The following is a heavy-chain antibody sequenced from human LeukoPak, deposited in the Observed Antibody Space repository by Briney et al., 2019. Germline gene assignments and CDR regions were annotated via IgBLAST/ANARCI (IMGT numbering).Heavy chain of an antibody. J-gene: IGHJ6*02. CDR2: ISSSSSTI. D-gene: IGHD3-10*01. CDR1: GFTFSSYS. CDR3: AKESRSWHGRRSYYHGMDV. Sequence: GGSLRLSCAASGFTFSSYSMNWVRQAPGKGLEWVSYISSSSSTIYYADSVKGRFTISRDNSKHTLYLEMISLRVEDTAVYYCAKESRSWHGRRSYYHGMDVWGQGTTVTVSS. V-gene: IGHV3-48*01.